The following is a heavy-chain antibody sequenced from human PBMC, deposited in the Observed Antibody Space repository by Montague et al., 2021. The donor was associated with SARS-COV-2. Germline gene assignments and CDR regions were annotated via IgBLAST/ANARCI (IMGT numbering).Heavy chain of an antibody. J-gene: IGHJ2*01. CDR1: GGSISSGTYY. D-gene: IGHD6-19*01. V-gene: IGHV4-39*01. CDR3: ARRAQWQLSWFFDL. Sequence: SETLSLTCTVSGGSISSGTYYWGWVRQPPGKGLEWIGTINYNGKTYYNPSLKSRVTISVDTSKNQFSLKVTSATAADTAVYYCARRAQWQLSWFFDLWGRGTLVTVSS. CDR2: INYNGKT.